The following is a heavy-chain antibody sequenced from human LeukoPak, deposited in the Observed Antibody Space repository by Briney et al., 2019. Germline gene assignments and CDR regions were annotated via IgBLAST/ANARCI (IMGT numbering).Heavy chain of an antibody. J-gene: IGHJ5*02. D-gene: IGHD6-13*01. CDR2: FDPEDGET. CDR3: ATDAGIAAAGTRAAVPGPRNWFDP. CDR1: GYTFTGYY. V-gene: IGHV1-24*01. Sequence: ASVKVSCKASGYTFTGYYMHWVRQAPGKGLEWMGGFDPEDGETIYAQKFQGRVTMTEDTSTDTAYMELSSLRSEDTAVYYCATDAGIAAAGTRAAVPGPRNWFDPWGQGTLVTVSS.